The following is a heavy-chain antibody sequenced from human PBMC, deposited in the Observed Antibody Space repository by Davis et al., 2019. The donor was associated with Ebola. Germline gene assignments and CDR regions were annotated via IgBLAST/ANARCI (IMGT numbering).Heavy chain of an antibody. CDR3: ARETTVTLIDY. J-gene: IGHJ4*02. D-gene: IGHD4-17*01. CDR2: IYYSGST. CDR1: GGFISSYY. Sequence: SETLSLTCTVPGGFISSYYWSWIRQPPGKGLEWIGYIYYSGSTNYNPSLKSRVTISVDTSKNQFSLKLSSVTAADKAVYYCARETTVTLIDYWGQGTLVTVSS. V-gene: IGHV4-59*01.